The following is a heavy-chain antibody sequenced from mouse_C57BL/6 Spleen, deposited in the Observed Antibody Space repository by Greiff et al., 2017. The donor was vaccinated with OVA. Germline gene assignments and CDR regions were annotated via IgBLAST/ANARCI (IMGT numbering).Heavy chain of an antibody. CDR1: GFSLTSYG. V-gene: IGHV2-9*01. CDR2: IWGGGST. CDR3: AKHGLLDYGSSYGAMDY. D-gene: IGHD1-1*01. J-gene: IGHJ4*01. Sequence: QVQLQQSGPGLVAPSQSLSITCTVSGFSLTSYGVDWVRQPPGKGLEWLGVIWGGGSTNYNSALMSRLSISKDNSKSQVFLKMNSLQTDDTAMYYCAKHGLLDYGSSYGAMDYWGQGTSVTVSS.